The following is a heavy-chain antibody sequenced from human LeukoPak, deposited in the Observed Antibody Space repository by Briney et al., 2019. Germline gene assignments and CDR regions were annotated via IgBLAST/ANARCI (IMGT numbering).Heavy chain of an antibody. D-gene: IGHD2-15*01. CDR1: GGSISSYY. CDR2: IYTSGST. CDR3: ARDRVVVVVAATENWFDP. V-gene: IGHV4-4*07. Sequence: SETLSLTCTVSGGSISSYYWSWIRQPAGKGLEWIGRIYTSGSTNYNPSLKSRVTMSVDTSKNQFSLKLSSVTAADTAVYYCARDRVVVVVAATENWFDPWGQGTLVTVSS. J-gene: IGHJ5*02.